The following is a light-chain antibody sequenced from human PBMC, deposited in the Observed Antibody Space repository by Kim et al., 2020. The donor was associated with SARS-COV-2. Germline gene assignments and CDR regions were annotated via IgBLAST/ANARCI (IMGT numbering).Light chain of an antibody. CDR3: SSYTTSNTWV. V-gene: IGLV2-14*03. Sequence: GQSITCSCTGTSSAVGAYNCVSWYQQDPGKAPKFIIYDVYKRPSGVSDRFSGSKSGNTASLTISGLRAEDEADYYCSSYTTSNTWVFGGGTKVTVL. CDR2: DVY. CDR1: SSAVGAYNC. J-gene: IGLJ3*02.